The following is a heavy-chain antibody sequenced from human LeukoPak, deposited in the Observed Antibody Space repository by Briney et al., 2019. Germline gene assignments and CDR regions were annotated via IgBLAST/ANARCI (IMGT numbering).Heavy chain of an antibody. CDR3: AKDFRIGYSAHFDY. D-gene: IGHD2-21*01. Sequence: GGSLRLSCAASGLTFSSHWMHWVRQAPGKGLVWVSRITNDGSSTTYADSVKGRFSISRDNSKNTLYLQMDSLRGEDTAVYYCAKDFRIGYSAHFDYWGQGALVTVSS. V-gene: IGHV3-74*01. J-gene: IGHJ4*02. CDR1: GLTFSSHW. CDR2: ITNDGSST.